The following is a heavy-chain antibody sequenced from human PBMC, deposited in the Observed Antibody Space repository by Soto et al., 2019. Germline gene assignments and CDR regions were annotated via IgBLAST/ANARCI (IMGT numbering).Heavy chain of an antibody. Sequence: QVHLVESGGGVVQPGGSLRLSCAASGFFFGNFGMHWVRRAPGKGLEWVAAIQSDGSKKYYADSVKGRFTISRDNSKNTLDLQMHSLRAEDTGVYFCARDDCSSPSCYVYWGQGTPVTVSS. J-gene: IGHJ4*02. CDR3: ARDDCSSPSCYVY. CDR1: GFFFGNFG. V-gene: IGHV3-33*01. CDR2: IQSDGSKK. D-gene: IGHD2-2*01.